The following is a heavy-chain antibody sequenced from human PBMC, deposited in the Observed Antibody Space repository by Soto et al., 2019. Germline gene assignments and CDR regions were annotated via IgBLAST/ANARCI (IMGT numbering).Heavy chain of an antibody. J-gene: IGHJ4*02. CDR1: GDSLTSVRYT. V-gene: IGHV4-31*03. CDR2: IFHSGST. CDR3: ARGPGLERRGFDY. Sequence: PSETLSLTCTVSGDSLTSVRYTWTWIRQHPGKGLDWIGTIFHSGSTYYNPSLKSRVTISVDTSKNQFSLKLSSVTAADTAVYYCARGPGLERRGFDYWGQGTLVTVTS. D-gene: IGHD1-1*01.